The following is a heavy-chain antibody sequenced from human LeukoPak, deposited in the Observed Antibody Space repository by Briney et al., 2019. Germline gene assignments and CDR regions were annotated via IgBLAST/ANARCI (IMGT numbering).Heavy chain of an antibody. CDR1: GFMFSSNW. J-gene: IGHJ4*02. CDR3: AKEGRSLQTY. CDR2: VKEDGTET. V-gene: IGHV3-7*03. D-gene: IGHD5-24*01. Sequence: GGSLRLSCAASGFMFSSNWMSWVRLAPGKGLEWVANVKEDGTETYYVDSVKGRFTISRDNAKNSLYLQMNSLRVEDTAVYYCAKEGRSLQTYWGQGTLVTVSS.